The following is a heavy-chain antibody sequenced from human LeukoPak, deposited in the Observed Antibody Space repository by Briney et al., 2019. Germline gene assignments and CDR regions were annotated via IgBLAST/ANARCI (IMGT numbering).Heavy chain of an antibody. V-gene: IGHV4-39*07. CDR1: GGSISSSSYY. Sequence: SETLSLTCTVSGGSISSSSYYWGWIRQPPGKGLEWIGSIYYSGSTHYNPSLKSRVTISVDTSKNQFSLKLSSVTAADTAVYYCARSSSSRANYYYMDVWGKGTTVTVSS. CDR2: IYYSGST. D-gene: IGHD6-13*01. J-gene: IGHJ6*03. CDR3: ARSSSSRANYYYMDV.